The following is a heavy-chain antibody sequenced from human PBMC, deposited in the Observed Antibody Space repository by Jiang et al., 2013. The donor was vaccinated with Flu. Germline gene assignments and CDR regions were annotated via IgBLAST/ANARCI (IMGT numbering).Heavy chain of an antibody. V-gene: IGHV4-39*01. CDR1: GGSISSSSYY. Sequence: GSGLVKPSETLSLTCTVSGGSISSSSYYWGWIRQPPGKGLEWIGSIYYSGSTYYNPSLKSRVTISVDTSKNQFSLKLSSVTAADTAVYYCARRGETNGSGSYYDWFDPWGQGTLVTVSS. J-gene: IGHJ5*02. CDR3: ARRGETNGSGSYYDWFDP. CDR2: IYYSGST. D-gene: IGHD3-10*01.